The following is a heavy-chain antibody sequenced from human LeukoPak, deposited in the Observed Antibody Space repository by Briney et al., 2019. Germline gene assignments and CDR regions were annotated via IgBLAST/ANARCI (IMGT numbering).Heavy chain of an antibody. CDR2: IRYDGSNK. D-gene: IGHD3-22*01. CDR1: GFTFNSYG. Sequence: GGSLRLSCAASGFTFNSYGIHWVRQAPGKGLEWVAFIRYDGSNKYYADSVKGRFTISRDNSKNTLYLQMNSLRVEDTAVYYCAKESRVVMDYWGQGTLVTVFS. V-gene: IGHV3-30*02. J-gene: IGHJ4*02. CDR3: AKESRVVMDY.